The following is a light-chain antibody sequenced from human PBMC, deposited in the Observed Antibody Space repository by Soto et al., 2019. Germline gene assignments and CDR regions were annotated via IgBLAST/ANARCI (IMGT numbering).Light chain of an antibody. CDR2: GAS. J-gene: IGKJ1*01. Sequence: EIVLTQSPGTLSLSPGERATLSCRASQSVSSSYLAWHQQKPGQAPRLLIYGASSSAPGIPDWFSGSGSGTDFTLTISRLEPEDFAVYYCQQYDRSPWPFGQGTKVEIK. CDR3: QQYDRSPWP. CDR1: QSVSSSY. V-gene: IGKV3-20*01.